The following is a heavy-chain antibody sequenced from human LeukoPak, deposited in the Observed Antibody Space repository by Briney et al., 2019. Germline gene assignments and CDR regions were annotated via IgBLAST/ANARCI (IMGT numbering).Heavy chain of an antibody. CDR1: GGSISSYY. CDR2: IYYSGST. CDR3: ARVATSRDSDY. J-gene: IGHJ4*02. V-gene: IGHV4-59*01. D-gene: IGHD5-12*01. Sequence: SETLSLTCTVSGGSISSYYWSWIRQPPGKGLEWIGYIYYSGSTNYNPSLKSRVTISVDTSKNQFSLKLSSVTAADTAVYYCARVATSRDSDYWGQGTLVTVSS.